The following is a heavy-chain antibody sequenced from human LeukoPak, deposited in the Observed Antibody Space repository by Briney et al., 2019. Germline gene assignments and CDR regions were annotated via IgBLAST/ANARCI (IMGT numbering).Heavy chain of an antibody. D-gene: IGHD6-19*01. CDR2: VRNEIHTT. Sequence: PGGSLRLSCVASGFTFSDFYMDWVRQAPGKGLEWLGRVRNEIHTTEYAASVKGRFTFSRDDSKNSLFLQMNNLKTEDTAVYYCVRPHGTGWFTHYFDYWGQGTLVTVSS. J-gene: IGHJ4*02. CDR3: VRPHGTGWFTHYFDY. CDR1: GFTFSDFY. V-gene: IGHV3-72*01.